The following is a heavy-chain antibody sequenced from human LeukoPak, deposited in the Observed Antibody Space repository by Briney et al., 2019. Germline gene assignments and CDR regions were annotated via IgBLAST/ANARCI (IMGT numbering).Heavy chain of an antibody. J-gene: IGHJ6*02. V-gene: IGHV4-34*01. D-gene: IGHD4-17*01. CDR3: ARGYPYGDYVDYYYYGMDV. Sequence: SETLSLTCAVYGGSFSGYYWSWIRQPPGKGLEWIGEINHSGSTNYNPSLKSRVIISVDTSKNQFSLKLSSVTAADTAVYYCARGYPYGDYVDYYYYGMDVWGQGTTVTVSS. CDR2: INHSGST. CDR1: GGSFSGYY.